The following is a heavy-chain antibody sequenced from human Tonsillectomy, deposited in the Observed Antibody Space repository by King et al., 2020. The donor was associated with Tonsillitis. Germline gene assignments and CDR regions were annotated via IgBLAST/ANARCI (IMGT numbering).Heavy chain of an antibody. CDR1: GFTFSSFW. CDR3: ARDPTRTTEWYYYGMDV. CDR2: IKEDGSEK. Sequence: QLVESGGGLVQPGGSLRLSCAASGFTFSSFWMNWVRQAPGKGLEWVANIKEDGSEKYYVDSVKGRFTISRDNAKNSLYLQMNSLRAEDTAVYYCARDPTRTTEWYYYGMDVWGQGTTVTVSS. V-gene: IGHV3-7*01. D-gene: IGHD5-12*01. J-gene: IGHJ6*02.